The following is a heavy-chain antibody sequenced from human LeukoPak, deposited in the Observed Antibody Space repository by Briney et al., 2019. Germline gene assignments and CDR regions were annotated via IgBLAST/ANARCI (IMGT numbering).Heavy chain of an antibody. V-gene: IGHV3-23*01. J-gene: IGHJ4*02. CDR3: AKDQGYSSSTAADY. D-gene: IGHD6-6*01. CDR2: ISGSGGST. Sequence: GGSLRLSCAASGFTFSSYAMSWVRQAPGKGLEWVSAISGSGGSTYYADSVKGRFTISRDNSKNTLYLQMNSLRAEDTAVYYCAKDQGYSSSTAADYWGQGTLVTVSS. CDR1: GFTFSSYA.